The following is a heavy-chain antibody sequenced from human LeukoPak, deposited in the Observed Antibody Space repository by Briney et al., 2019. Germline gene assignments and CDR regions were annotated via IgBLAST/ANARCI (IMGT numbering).Heavy chain of an antibody. CDR3: VRRGYGGPSPYFDC. V-gene: IGHV5-51*01. CDR1: GCNFPIYW. D-gene: IGHD4-23*01. J-gene: IGHJ4*02. CDR2: IYPDDSNT. Sequence: GESLKISRQCSGCNFPIYWIGRVRQMPGQGLEWMVIIYPDDSNTIYGPSFHGQVIISADNSISTAYLQWSSLKASGTAMYYCVRRGYGGPSPYFDCWGQGILVTVSS.